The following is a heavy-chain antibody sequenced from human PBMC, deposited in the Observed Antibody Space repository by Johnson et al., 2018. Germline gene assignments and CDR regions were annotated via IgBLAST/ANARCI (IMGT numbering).Heavy chain of an antibody. CDR2: ISTTGSTI. J-gene: IGHJ3*02. D-gene: IGHD4-23*01. CDR1: GFTFSTYN. CDR3: ARYDDGCNLDALDI. Sequence: VQLVESGGGLVQPGGSLRLSCVASGFTFSTYNMNWVRQAPGKGLEWVSYISTTGSTIYYADSVKGRFTISRDNAKNSLYLQMNRMRDEDKAVYYCARYDDGCNLDALDIWGQGTMVTVAS. V-gene: IGHV3-48*02.